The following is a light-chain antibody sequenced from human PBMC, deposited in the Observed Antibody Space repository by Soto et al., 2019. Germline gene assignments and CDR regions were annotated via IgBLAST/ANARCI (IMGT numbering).Light chain of an antibody. Sequence: IVLTQSPASLSVSPGERATLSCRASQSVSGNLAWYQQKPGQAPRLLIYGASTRATDVPARFSGSGSGTEFTLTIPSLQSEDFAVCCCQQYNNWPLTFGPGTRLEIK. CDR2: GAS. V-gene: IGKV3D-15*01. J-gene: IGKJ5*01. CDR1: QSVSGN. CDR3: QQYNNWPLT.